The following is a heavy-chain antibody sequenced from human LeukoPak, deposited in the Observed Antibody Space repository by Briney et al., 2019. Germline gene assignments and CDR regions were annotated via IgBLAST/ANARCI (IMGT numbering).Heavy chain of an antibody. CDR3: ARDEPRPRYYYYYGMDV. Sequence: PSETLSLTCTVSGGSISSYYWSWIRQPAGKGLEWIGRIYTSGSTNYNPSLKSRVTMSVDTSKNQFSPKLSSVTAADTAVYYCARDEPRPRYYYYYGMDVWGQGTTVTVSS. CDR1: GGSISSYY. CDR2: IYTSGST. V-gene: IGHV4-4*07. J-gene: IGHJ6*02.